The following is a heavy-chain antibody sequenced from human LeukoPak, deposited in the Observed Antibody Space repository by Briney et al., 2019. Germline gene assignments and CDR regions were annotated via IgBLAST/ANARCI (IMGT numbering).Heavy chain of an antibody. CDR1: GFTFSSYS. D-gene: IGHD2-2*02. V-gene: IGHV3-48*01. Sequence: GGSLRLSCAASGFTFSSYSMNWVRHAPGKGREWVSYIISSSSTIYYADSVKGRFTISRDNAKNSLYLQMNSLRAEDTPVYYCARDHTLAELDIWGQGTMVTVSS. CDR3: ARDHTLAELDI. CDR2: IISSSSTI. J-gene: IGHJ3*02.